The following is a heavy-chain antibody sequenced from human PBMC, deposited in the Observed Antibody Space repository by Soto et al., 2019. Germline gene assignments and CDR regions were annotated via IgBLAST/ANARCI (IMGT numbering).Heavy chain of an antibody. J-gene: IGHJ4*02. V-gene: IGHV4-59*01. CDR1: GGSISGYY. CDR3: AGPRTRGSSSWYEGGAY. Sequence: QVQLQESGPGLVKPSETLSLTCTVSGGSISGYYWSWIRQPPGKGLEWIGYIYYSGSTNYNPSLKGRVTLSVDTSKNQFSLKLSSVTAADTAVYYCAGPRTRGSSSWYEGGAYWGQGTLVTVSS. D-gene: IGHD6-13*01. CDR2: IYYSGST.